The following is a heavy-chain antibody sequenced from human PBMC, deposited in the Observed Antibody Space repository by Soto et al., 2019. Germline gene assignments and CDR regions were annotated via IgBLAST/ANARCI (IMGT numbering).Heavy chain of an antibody. CDR1: GGSISSGGYS. CDR3: AGSGDYHSNGMDV. V-gene: IGHV4-30-2*01. J-gene: IGHJ6*02. Sequence: SETLSLTCAVSGGSISSGGYSWSWIRQPPGKGLEWIGYIYHSGSTYYNPSLKSRVTISVDRSKNQFSLKLSSVTAADTAVYYCAGSGDYHSNGMDVWSQGTTVTVSS. D-gene: IGHD2-15*01. CDR2: IYHSGST.